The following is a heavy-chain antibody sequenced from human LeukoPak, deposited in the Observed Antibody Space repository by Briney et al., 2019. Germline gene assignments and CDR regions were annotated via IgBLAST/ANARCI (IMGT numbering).Heavy chain of an antibody. CDR2: IWYEGGNK. Sequence: GGSLRLSCVASGHSFNFYGVSWVRQAPGKGLEWGAFIWYEGGNKYYGDSVKGGFTISRENSKNIVYLQMDSLIAEDTAVYYCASPVRGVRQQLLSNYCYYSGMDVWGQGTTVTVSS. V-gene: IGHV3-33*03. CDR1: GHSFNFYG. CDR3: ASPVRGVRQQLLSNYCYYSGMDV. D-gene: IGHD3-10*01. J-gene: IGHJ6*02.